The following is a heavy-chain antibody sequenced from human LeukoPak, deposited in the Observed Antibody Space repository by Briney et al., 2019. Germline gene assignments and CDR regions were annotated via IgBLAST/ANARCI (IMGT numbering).Heavy chain of an antibody. CDR1: GFTFSSYS. V-gene: IGHV3-48*01. CDR3: ARAFVAGAPFDY. D-gene: IGHD6-19*01. Sequence: GGSLRLSCAASGFTFSSYSMNWVRQAPGEGLEWVPYISSSSSTIYYADSVKGRFTISRDNAKNSLYMQMNSLRAEDTAVYYCARAFVAGAPFDYWGQGTLVTVSS. CDR2: ISSSSSTI. J-gene: IGHJ4*02.